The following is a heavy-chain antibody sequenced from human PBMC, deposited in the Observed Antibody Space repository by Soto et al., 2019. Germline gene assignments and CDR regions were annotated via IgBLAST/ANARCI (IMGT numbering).Heavy chain of an antibody. D-gene: IGHD1-20*01. J-gene: IGHJ4*02. CDR3: ARERGGDGPYNWNDFYFDY. CDR1: GGTFSSYA. V-gene: IGHV1-69*06. Sequence: SVKVSCKASGGTFSSYAISWVRQAPGQGLEWMGGIIPIFGTANYAQKFQGRVTITADKSTSTAYMELSSLRSEDTAVYYCARERGGDGPYNWNDFYFDYWGKGTLVTVSS. CDR2: IIPIFGTA.